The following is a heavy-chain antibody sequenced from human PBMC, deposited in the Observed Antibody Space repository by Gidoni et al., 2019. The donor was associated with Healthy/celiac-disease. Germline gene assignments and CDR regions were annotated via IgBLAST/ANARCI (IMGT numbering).Heavy chain of an antibody. V-gene: IGHV4-61*02. D-gene: IGHD3-3*01. CDR2: IYTSGST. CDR3: ARREWLYGMDV. Sequence: QVQLQESGPGLVKPSQTLSLTCTVSGGSISSGSYDWSWLRQPAGKGLEWIGRIYTSGSTNYNPSLKSRVTMSVDTSKNQFSLKLSSVTAADTAVYYCARREWLYGMDVWGQGTTVTVSS. CDR1: GGSISSGSYD. J-gene: IGHJ6*02.